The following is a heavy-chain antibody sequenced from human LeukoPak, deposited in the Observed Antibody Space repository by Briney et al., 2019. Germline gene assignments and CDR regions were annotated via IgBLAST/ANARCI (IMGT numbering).Heavy chain of an antibody. V-gene: IGHV1-18*01. D-gene: IGHD2-8*01. J-gene: IGHJ4*02. CDR2: ISAYNGNT. CDR3: ARSRGSGGYCTNGVCPQAYYFDY. CDR1: GYTFTSYG. Sequence: ASVKVSCKASGYTFTSYGISWVRQAPGQGLEWMGWISAYNGNTNYAQKLQGRVTMTTDTSTSTAYMELRSLRSDDTAVYYCARSRGSGGYCTNGVCPQAYYFDYWGQGTLVTVSS.